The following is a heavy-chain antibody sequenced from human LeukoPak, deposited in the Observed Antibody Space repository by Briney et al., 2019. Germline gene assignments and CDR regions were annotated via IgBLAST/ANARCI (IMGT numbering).Heavy chain of an antibody. CDR1: GGTLSSYP. D-gene: IGHD3-16*02. V-gene: IGHV1-69*02. J-gene: IGHJ4*02. CDR2: IIPVLGIA. CDR3: ARIRGTESCLSPLDS. Sequence: SVKVSCKASGGTLSSYPICWVRQAPGQGLEWMGRIIPVLGIANYAQTFQGRVTITADKSSSTAYMELSSLLSEDTAVYYCARIRGTESCLSPLDSWGPGTLVSVSS.